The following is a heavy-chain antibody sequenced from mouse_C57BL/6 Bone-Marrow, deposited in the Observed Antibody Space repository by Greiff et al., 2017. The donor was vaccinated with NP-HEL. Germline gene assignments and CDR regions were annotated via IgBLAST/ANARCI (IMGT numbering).Heavy chain of an antibody. CDR3: ARPAYYSNTGFAY. Sequence: QVQLQQSGAELARPGASVKMSCKASGYTFTSYTMHWVKQRPGQGLEWIGYINPSSGYTKYNQKFKDKATLTADKSSSTAYMQLSSLTSEDSAVYYCARPAYYSNTGFAYWGQGTRVTVSA. CDR1: GYTFTSYT. CDR2: INPSSGYT. J-gene: IGHJ3*01. V-gene: IGHV1-4*01. D-gene: IGHD2-5*01.